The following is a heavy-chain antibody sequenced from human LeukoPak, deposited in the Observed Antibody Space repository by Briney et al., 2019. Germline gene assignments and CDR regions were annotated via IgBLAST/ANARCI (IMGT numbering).Heavy chain of an antibody. CDR2: IYQSGST. Sequence: SETLSLTCTVSGGSISGSSHYWGWIRQPPGKGLEWIGSIYQSGSTHYNFYLRSRVTISVDTSKNQFSLKLRSVTAADTSVYYCARNSSGWSFDLWGRGTLVTVS. V-gene: IGHV4-39*01. D-gene: IGHD6-19*01. CDR1: GGSISGSSHY. CDR3: ARNSSGWSFDL. J-gene: IGHJ2*01.